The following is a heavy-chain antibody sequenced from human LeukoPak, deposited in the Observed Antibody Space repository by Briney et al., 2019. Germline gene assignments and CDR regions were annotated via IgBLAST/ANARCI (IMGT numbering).Heavy chain of an antibody. CDR1: GFTFSNYG. CDR3: ARDDPTAGPRATYYYYGMDV. D-gene: IGHD3-10*01. J-gene: IGHJ6*02. Sequence: GGSLRLSCAASGFTFSNYGMNWVRQAPGKGLEWVSFTDTSGNYIYYGDSVKGRFTISRDNAKNLVFLQMNGLRAEDTAVYYCARDDPTAGPRATYYYYGMDVWGQGTTVTVSS. V-gene: IGHV3-21*04. CDR2: TDTSGNYI.